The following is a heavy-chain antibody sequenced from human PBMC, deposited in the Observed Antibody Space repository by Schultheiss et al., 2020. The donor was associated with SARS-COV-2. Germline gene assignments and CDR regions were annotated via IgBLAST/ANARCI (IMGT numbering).Heavy chain of an antibody. CDR3: VSYGDFGY. D-gene: IGHD4-17*01. Sequence: GESLKISCSASGFTFSSYAMSWVRQAPGKGLEWVSSISNSADRTYYADSVKGRFTISRDNAKNSLYLQMNSLRDEDTAVYYCVSYGDFGYWGQGTLVTVSS. J-gene: IGHJ4*02. V-gene: IGHV3-23*01. CDR2: ISNSADRT. CDR1: GFTFSSYA.